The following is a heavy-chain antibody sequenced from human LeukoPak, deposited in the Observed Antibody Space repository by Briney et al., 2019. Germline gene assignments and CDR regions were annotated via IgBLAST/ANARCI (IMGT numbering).Heavy chain of an antibody. V-gene: IGHV4-59*08. J-gene: IGHJ2*01. D-gene: IGHD4-17*01. Sequence: SETLSLTCTVSGGSISSYYWSWIRQPPGKGLEWIGYIYYSGSTNYNPSLKSRVTISVDTSKNQFSLKLSSVTAADTAVYYCTRHVSDYGDYVGPLFWSFDLWGRGTLVTVSS. CDR1: GGSISSYY. CDR3: TRHVSDYGDYVGPLFWSFDL. CDR2: IYYSGST.